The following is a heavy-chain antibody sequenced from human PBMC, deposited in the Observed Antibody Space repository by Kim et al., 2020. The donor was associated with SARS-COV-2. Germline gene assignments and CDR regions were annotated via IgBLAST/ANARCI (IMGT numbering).Heavy chain of an antibody. CDR2: IKYSGST. V-gene: IGHV4-59*13. J-gene: IGHJ4*02. CDR3: ARTIDYQASIGNFNY. CDR1: GGSISSYY. Sequence: SETLSLTCTVSGGSISSYYWSWIRQPPGKGLEWIGYIKYSGSTNYNPSLKSRVTISVDTSKNQFSLKLRSVTAADTAVYYCARTIDYQASIGNFNYLGQ. D-gene: IGHD3-22*01.